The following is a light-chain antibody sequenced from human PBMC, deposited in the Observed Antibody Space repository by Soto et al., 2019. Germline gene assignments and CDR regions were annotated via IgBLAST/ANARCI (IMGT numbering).Light chain of an antibody. CDR3: QQYGTSPFT. V-gene: IGKV3-20*01. Sequence: EVVLTQSPDTLSLSPGERATLSCRASQSVGTSLAWYQQKPGQAPRLLIYGGSITATGIPDRFGGSGSGTGFTLTVRRVEPEDFAVYHCQQYGTSPFTFGGGTKMQMK. CDR2: GGS. J-gene: IGKJ4*01. CDR1: QSVGTS.